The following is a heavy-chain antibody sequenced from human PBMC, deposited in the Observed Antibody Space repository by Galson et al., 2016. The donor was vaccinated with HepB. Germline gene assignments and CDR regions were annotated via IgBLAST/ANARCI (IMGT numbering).Heavy chain of an antibody. CDR2: LYRDGST. J-gene: IGHJ6*02. V-gene: IGHV3-53*01. Sequence: SLRLSCAVSGLTVSGDYMSWVRQAPGKGLEWVSVLYRDGSTYYADSVEGRFTISRDNSRNTLYLQMNSLRAEDTAMYYCARDMVRDSSSYYYYYGLDVWGQGTTVTVSS. CDR1: GLTVSGDY. D-gene: IGHD6-6*01. CDR3: ARDMVRDSSSYYYYYGLDV.